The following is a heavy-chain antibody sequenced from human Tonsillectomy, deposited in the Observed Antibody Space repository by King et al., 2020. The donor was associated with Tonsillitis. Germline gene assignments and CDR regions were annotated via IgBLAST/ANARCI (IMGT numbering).Heavy chain of an antibody. CDR2: IDWDDIK. D-gene: IGHD6-6*01. CDR1: GFSLSTGGMC. Sequence: VTLKESGPALVKPTQTLTLTCTFSGFSLSTGGMCVSWIRQPPGKALEWLARIDWDDIKYYTTSLKTRLTISKDTPKNQVVLTMTNMDPVDTATYYCARSIADRSGWFDPWGQGTLVTVSS. J-gene: IGHJ5*02. CDR3: ARSIADRSGWFDP. V-gene: IGHV2-70*11.